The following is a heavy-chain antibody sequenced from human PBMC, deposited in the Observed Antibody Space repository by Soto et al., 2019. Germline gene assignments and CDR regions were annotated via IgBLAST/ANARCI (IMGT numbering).Heavy chain of an antibody. CDR3: ARRGLSSSSTFRYYYYGMDV. V-gene: IGHV1-8*01. D-gene: IGHD6-6*01. CDR2: MNPNSGNT. J-gene: IGHJ6*02. Sequence: QVQLVQSGAEVKKPGASVKVSCKASGYTFTSYDINWVRQATGQGLEWMGWMNPNSGNTGYAQKFQGGVSMTRNTSISTAYRERSSLRSEDTAVYYCARRGLSSSSTFRYYYYGMDVWGQGTTVTLSS. CDR1: GYTFTSYD.